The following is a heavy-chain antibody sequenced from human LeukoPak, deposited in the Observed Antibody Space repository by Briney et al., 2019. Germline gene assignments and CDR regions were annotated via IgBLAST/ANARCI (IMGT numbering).Heavy chain of an antibody. CDR2: ISSISSTI. CDR3: ARYGDY. J-gene: IGHJ4*02. CDR1: GFTFNSYE. V-gene: IGHV3-48*03. Sequence: GGSRRLSGAASGFTFNSYETNWVRQAPGKGRGWGAYISSISSTIDYADPVKGRFTTSRDNAKNSPYLQIHTLRAPDPPAFSCARYGDYWGQGTLVTVSS. D-gene: IGHD4-17*01.